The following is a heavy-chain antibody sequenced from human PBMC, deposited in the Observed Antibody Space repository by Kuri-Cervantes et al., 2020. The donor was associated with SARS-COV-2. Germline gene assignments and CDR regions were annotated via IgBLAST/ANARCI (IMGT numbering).Heavy chain of an antibody. Sequence: GGSLRLSCAASGFTFSSYAMHWVRQAPDKGLEWVAVISYDGSNKYYADSVKGRFTISRDNSKNTLYLQMGSLRAEDMAVYCCARGDYSSGYYYYYMDVWGKGTTVTVSS. CDR3: ARGDYSSGYYYYYMDV. D-gene: IGHD4-11*01. CDR1: GFTFSSYA. J-gene: IGHJ6*03. V-gene: IGHV3-30*14. CDR2: ISYDGSNK.